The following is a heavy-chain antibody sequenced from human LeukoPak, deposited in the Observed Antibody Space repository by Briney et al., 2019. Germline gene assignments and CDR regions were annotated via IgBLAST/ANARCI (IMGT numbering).Heavy chain of an antibody. V-gene: IGHV1-24*01. D-gene: IGHD6-13*01. CDR1: GYTLTALS. J-gene: IGHJ6*03. CDR3: ATANRIAAAGRPLAYYYYYMDV. CDR2: FDPEDGET. Sequence: ASVKVSCKVSGYTLTALSMHWVRQAPGKGLEWMGGFDPEDGETIYAQKFQGRVTMTEDTSTDTAYMELSSLRSEDTAVYYCATANRIAAAGRPLAYYYYYMDVWGKGTTVTISS.